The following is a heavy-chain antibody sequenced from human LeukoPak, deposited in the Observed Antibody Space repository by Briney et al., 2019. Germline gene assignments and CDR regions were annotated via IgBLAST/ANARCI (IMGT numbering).Heavy chain of an antibody. Sequence: PGGSLRLSCAASGFTFTDYCMHWVRQAPGKGLEWVASITTSATFIYYADSVKGRFTISRDNAKNSLYLQMNSLRAEDTAVYYCARDDSGSYYDFWSGYTDAFDIWGQGTMVTVSS. CDR2: ITTSATFI. CDR3: ARDDSGSYYDFWSGYTDAFDI. V-gene: IGHV3-21*06. J-gene: IGHJ3*02. CDR1: GFTFTDYC. D-gene: IGHD3-3*01.